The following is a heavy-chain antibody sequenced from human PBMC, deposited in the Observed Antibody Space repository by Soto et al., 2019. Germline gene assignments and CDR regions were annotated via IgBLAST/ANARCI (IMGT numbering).Heavy chain of an antibody. CDR2: IYHSGST. J-gene: IGHJ3*02. Sequence: SETLSLTCAVSGGSISSGGYSWSWIRRPPGKGLEWIGYIYHSGSTYYNPSLKSRVTISVDRSKNQFSLKLSSVTAADTAVYYCARDSADYGDLNPFDIWGQATMVTVSS. V-gene: IGHV4-30-2*01. D-gene: IGHD4-17*01. CDR1: GGSISSGGYS. CDR3: ARDSADYGDLNPFDI.